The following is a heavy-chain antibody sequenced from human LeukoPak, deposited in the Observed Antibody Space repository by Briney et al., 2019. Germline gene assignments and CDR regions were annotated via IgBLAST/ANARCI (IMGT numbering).Heavy chain of an antibody. Sequence: SETLSLTCTVSGGSISGDYWSWIRQPAGKPLEWIGLIYNSGSTNYNPSLKSRVSMSVDTSKNQFSLKLSSVTAADTAIYYCAKEFGYWGQGTLVPVSS. D-gene: IGHD3-10*01. CDR1: GGSISGDY. J-gene: IGHJ4*02. CDR3: AKEFGY. CDR2: IYNSGST. V-gene: IGHV4-4*07.